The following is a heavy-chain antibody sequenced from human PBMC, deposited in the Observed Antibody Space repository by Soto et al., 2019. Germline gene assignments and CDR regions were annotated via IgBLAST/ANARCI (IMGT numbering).Heavy chain of an antibody. J-gene: IGHJ6*02. CDR3: ASHGGSSPDGRYYYGMAV. V-gene: IGHV1-69*12. D-gene: IGHD1-26*01. CDR2: IIPIFGTA. CDR1: GGTFSSYA. Sequence: QVQLVQSGAEVKKPGSSVKVSCKASGGTFSSYAISWVRQAPGQGLEWMGGIIPIFGTADYAQKFQGRVTITADESTSTAYLARSTLRSAPTAVSYCASHGGSSPDGRYYYGMAVWGQGTTVTVSS.